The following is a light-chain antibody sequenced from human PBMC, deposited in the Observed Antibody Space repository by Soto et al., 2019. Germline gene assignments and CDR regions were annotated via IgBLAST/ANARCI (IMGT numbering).Light chain of an antibody. CDR2: GAS. CDR3: QHET. J-gene: IGKJ2*01. CDR1: QSVSSSY. Sequence: EIVLTQSPGTLSLSPGERATLSCRASQSVSSSYLAWYQQKPGQAPRLLMYGASSRATGIPDRFSGSGSGTDFTLTISRLEPEDFAVYYCQHETFGQATKLEIK. V-gene: IGKV3-20*01.